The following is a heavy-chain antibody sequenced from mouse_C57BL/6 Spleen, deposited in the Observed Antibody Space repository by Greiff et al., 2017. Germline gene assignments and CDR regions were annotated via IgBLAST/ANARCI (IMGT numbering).Heavy chain of an antibody. D-gene: IGHD1-1*01. CDR2: INPSSGYT. CDR3: ATLYYGSSYYAMDY. Sequence: QVQLKQSGAELAKPGASVKLSCKASGYTFTSYWMHWVKQRPGQGLEWIGYINPSSGYTKYNQKFKDKATLTADKSSSTAYMQLSSLTDEDSAVYYCATLYYGSSYYAMDYWGQGTSVTVSS. CDR1: GYTFTSYW. V-gene: IGHV1-7*01. J-gene: IGHJ4*01.